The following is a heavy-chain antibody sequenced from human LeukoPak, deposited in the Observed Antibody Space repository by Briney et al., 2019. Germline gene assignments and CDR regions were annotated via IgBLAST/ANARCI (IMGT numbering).Heavy chain of an antibody. J-gene: IGHJ4*02. V-gene: IGHV3-21*01. CDR2: ISSSSSYI. D-gene: IGHD6-19*01. CDR1: GFTFSNYA. CDR3: ARGSPHYGIAVAGDFDY. Sequence: GGSLRLSCAASGFTFSNYAMTWVRQAPGKGLEWVSAISSSSSYIYYADSVKGRFTISRDNAKNSLYLQMNSLRAEDTAVYYCARGSPHYGIAVAGDFDYWGQGTLVTVSS.